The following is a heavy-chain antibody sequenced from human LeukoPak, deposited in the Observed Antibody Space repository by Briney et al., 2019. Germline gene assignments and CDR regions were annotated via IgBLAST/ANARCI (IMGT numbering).Heavy chain of an antibody. Sequence: PGGSLRLSCAASGFTFSSYGMHWVRQAPGKGLEWVAFIRNDGSYKYYADSVKGRFTISRDNSKNTLHLQMNSLRAEDTAVYYCAKAYSSGWSIYYYYYMDVWGKGTTVTISS. CDR1: GFTFSSYG. J-gene: IGHJ6*03. V-gene: IGHV3-30*02. D-gene: IGHD6-19*01. CDR2: IRNDGSYK. CDR3: AKAYSSGWSIYYYYYMDV.